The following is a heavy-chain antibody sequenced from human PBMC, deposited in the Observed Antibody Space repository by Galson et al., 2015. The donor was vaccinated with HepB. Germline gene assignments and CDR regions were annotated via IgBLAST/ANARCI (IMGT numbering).Heavy chain of an antibody. J-gene: IGHJ4*02. CDR2: IKEDGSEK. Sequence: SLRLSCAASGFPFSGYWMSWVRQAPGKGLEWVANIKEDGSEKHYVDSVKARFTISRDNAKNSLYLQMNSLRVEDTAVYYCVRGWDYSGIFDCWGQGTLVTVSS. D-gene: IGHD1-7*01. V-gene: IGHV3-7*03. CDR3: VRGWDYSGIFDC. CDR1: GFPFSGYW.